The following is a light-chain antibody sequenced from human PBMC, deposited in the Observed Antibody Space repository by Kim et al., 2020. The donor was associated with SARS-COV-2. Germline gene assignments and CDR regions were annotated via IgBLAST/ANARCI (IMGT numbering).Light chain of an antibody. CDR1: SGDVGAYNS. J-gene: IGLJ7*01. Sequence: QSALTQPASVSGSLGQSITISCSGTSGDVGAYNSVSWFQQHPGKVPKVMIYDVNKRPSGVSNRFSGSKSGNTASLTISGLQPEDEADYYCSSYTGYGSYVFGGGTKVTVL. CDR3: SSYTGYGSYV. CDR2: DVN. V-gene: IGLV2-14*03.